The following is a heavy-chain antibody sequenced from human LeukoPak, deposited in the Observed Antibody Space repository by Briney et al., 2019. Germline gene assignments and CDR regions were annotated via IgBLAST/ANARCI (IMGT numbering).Heavy chain of an antibody. CDR2: ISSSSSYI. D-gene: IGHD2-2*01. V-gene: IGHV3-21*01. J-gene: IGHJ6*04. CDR3: ARDQLIVVVPAAIDYYYYGMDV. CDR1: GFTFSSYS. Sequence: GGSLRLSCAASGFTFSSYSMNWVRQAPGKGLXXXXSISSSSSYIYYADSVKGRFTISRDNAKNSLYLQMNSLRAEDTAVYYCARDQLIVVVPAAIDYYYYGMDVWGKGTTVTVSS.